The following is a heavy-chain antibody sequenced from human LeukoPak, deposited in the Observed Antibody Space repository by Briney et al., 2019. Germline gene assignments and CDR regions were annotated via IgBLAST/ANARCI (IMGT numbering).Heavy chain of an antibody. CDR1: GGSISSGSYY. D-gene: IGHD3-10*01. V-gene: IGHV4-61*10. CDR3: ARVAKHFRGGLSFYYMDV. J-gene: IGHJ6*03. Sequence: SETLSLTCTVSGGSISSGSYYWSWIRQPAGKGLDWIGHIYYSGSTNYNPSLKSRVTISLDTSKNQFSLKVISVTAADTAVYYCARVAKHFRGGLSFYYMDVWGKGTTVTISS. CDR2: IYYSGST.